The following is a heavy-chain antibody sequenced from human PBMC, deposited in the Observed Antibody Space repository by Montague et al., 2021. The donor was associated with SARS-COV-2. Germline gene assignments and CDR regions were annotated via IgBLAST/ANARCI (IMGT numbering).Heavy chain of an antibody. CDR3: ARRGSSVWGVTVSAELDY. CDR2: INQGGRT. V-gene: IGHV4-34*01. Sequence: SETLSLTCAVYGGSFSGYYWSWIRQPPEKGLEWIGEINQGGRTNNNPSLKSRVIISVDTSKNQFSLKLSSVTAADTAVYYCARRGSSVWGVTVSAELDYWGQGILVIVSS. D-gene: IGHD3-10*01. J-gene: IGHJ4*02. CDR1: GGSFSGYY.